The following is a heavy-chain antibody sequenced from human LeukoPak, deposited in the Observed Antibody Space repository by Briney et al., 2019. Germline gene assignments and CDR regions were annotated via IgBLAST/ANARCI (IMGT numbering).Heavy chain of an antibody. V-gene: IGHV3-21*01. J-gene: IGHJ4*02. CDR1: GFTFRTYH. Sequence: PGGSLRLSCAASGFTFRTYHMNWVRQAPGKGLEWVSSTSGSSSDMFYADSVQGRFTISRDNAKNLLFLQMNSLRAEDTAVYYCARVLDSRGWAFEFWGQGTLVTVSS. D-gene: IGHD6-19*01. CDR2: TSGSSSDM. CDR3: ARVLDSRGWAFEF.